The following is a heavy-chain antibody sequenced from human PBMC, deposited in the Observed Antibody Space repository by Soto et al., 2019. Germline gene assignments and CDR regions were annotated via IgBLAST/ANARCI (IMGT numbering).Heavy chain of an antibody. J-gene: IGHJ5*02. CDR3: ATKREYCSGGSCRWFHP. CDR2: IYYSGRT. V-gene: IGHV4-39*01. CDR1: GGSVRSSSYY. Sequence: QLQLQESGPGLVKPSETLSLTCSVSGGSVRSSSYYLGWIRPTHGKGLEWIGHIYYSGRTYYNPSLKSRVTISVDTCNNQFSLKLSTVTAADTAMYYCATKREYCSGGSCRWFHPWGQGTLVTVSS. D-gene: IGHD2-15*01.